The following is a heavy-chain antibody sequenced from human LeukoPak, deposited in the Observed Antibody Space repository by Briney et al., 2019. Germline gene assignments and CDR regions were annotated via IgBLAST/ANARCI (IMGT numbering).Heavy chain of an antibody. V-gene: IGHV3-21*01. CDR1: GFTFSTYS. J-gene: IGHJ6*03. CDR3: ARVGSSGWYLPSYYYYYMDV. D-gene: IGHD6-19*01. Sequence: GGSLRLSCAASGFTFSTYSINWVRQAPGKGLEWVSSISSSSSYIYYADSVKGRFTISRDNAKNSLYLQMNSLRAEDTAVYYCARVGSSGWYLPSYYYYYMDVWGKGTTVTVSS. CDR2: ISSSSSYI.